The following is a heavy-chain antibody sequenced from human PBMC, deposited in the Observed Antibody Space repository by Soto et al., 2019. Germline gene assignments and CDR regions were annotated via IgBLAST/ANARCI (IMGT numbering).Heavy chain of an antibody. CDR1: GFSFSSYW. J-gene: IGHJ5*02. CDR3: ARDRTTVTAKPLFRFDP. CDR2: IKQDGSEK. D-gene: IGHD4-17*01. V-gene: IGHV3-7*01. Sequence: EVQLVESGGGLVQPGGSLRLSCAASGFSFSSYWMSWVRQAPGKGLEWVANIKQDGSEKYYVDSVKGRFTITRDNAKNSLYLQMNSLGAEDPAVYYCARDRTTVTAKPLFRFDPWGQGTLVTVSS.